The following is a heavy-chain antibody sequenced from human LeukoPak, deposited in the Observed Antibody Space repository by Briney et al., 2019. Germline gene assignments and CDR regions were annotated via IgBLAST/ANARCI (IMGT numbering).Heavy chain of an antibody. Sequence: SVKVSCKASGGTFSSYAINWLRQAPGQGLEWMGGIIPIFGTANYAQKFQGRVTITTDDTTSTAYMELSSLRSEATAVYYCARSTYYYDSSGYYPMDYWGQGTLVTVSS. CDR2: IIPIFGTA. CDR3: ARSTYYYDSSGYYPMDY. CDR1: GGTFSSYA. V-gene: IGHV1-69*05. D-gene: IGHD3-22*01. J-gene: IGHJ4*02.